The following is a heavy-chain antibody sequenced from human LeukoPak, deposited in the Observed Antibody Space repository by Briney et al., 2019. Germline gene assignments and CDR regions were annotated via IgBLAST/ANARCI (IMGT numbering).Heavy chain of an antibody. CDR1: GGSFSGYY. CDR3: AMCERWRGWLRY. V-gene: IGHV4-34*01. J-gene: IGHJ4*02. CDR2: INHSGST. Sequence: SETLSLTCAVYGGSFSGYYWSWIRQPPGTGLEWIGEINHSGSTNYNPSLKSRVTISVDTSKNQFSLKLSSVTAADTAVYYCAMCERWRGWLRYWGQGTLVTVSS. D-gene: IGHD5-12*01.